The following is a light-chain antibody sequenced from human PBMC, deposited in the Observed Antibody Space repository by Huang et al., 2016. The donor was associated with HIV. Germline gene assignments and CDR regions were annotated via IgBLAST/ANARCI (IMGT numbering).Light chain of an antibody. V-gene: IGKV1-16*02. Sequence: DIQMTQSPSSVSASVGDRVTITCRASQGIGNYLAWFQQKPGQAPKSLIYAASSLQSGVPSKFSGSGSGTEFTLTINRLQPDDFATYYCQQYSSYPWTFGQGTKVEIK. J-gene: IGKJ1*01. CDR3: QQYSSYPWT. CDR2: AAS. CDR1: QGIGNY.